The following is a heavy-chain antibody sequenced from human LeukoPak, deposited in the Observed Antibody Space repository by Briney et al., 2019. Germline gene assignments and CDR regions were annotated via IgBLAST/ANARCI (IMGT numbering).Heavy chain of an antibody. CDR2: IGTSSSTI. D-gene: IGHD3-3*01. Sequence: GGSLRLFCAASGFSFPSHSFHWVRQSPGKGLEWVAYIGTSSSTIYQAKSVKGRFSISRDNAKNSLFLQMDSLRVEATAVYYCARDRGTFGVIVSCGQQTLLAV. V-gene: IGHV3-48*04. J-gene: IGHJ5*02. CDR1: GFSFPSHS. CDR3: ARDRGTFGVIVS.